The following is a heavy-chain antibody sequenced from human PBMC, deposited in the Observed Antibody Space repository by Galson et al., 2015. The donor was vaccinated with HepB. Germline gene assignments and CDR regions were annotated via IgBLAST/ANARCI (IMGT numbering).Heavy chain of an antibody. J-gene: IGHJ5*02. D-gene: IGHD7-27*01. CDR1: GFTFSDAW. CDR3: TGHKPWDWFDP. Sequence: SLRLSCAASGFTFSDAWMTWVRQAPGKGLEWVGRIKSKAAGGTTDYAAPVKGRFTISRDDSKNTLYLQMDSLRTEDTAVYYCTGHKPWDWFDPWGQGTLVTVPS. V-gene: IGHV3-15*01. CDR2: IKSKAAGGTT.